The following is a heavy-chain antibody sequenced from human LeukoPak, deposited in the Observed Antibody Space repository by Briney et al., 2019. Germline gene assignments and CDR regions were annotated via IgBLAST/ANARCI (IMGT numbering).Heavy chain of an antibody. CDR1: GFTFSSYA. Sequence: GGSLRLSCAASGFTFSSYAMSWVRQAPGKGLEWVSAISGSGGSTYYADSVKGRFTVSRDNSKNTLDLQMNSLRAEDTAVYYCAKDSSRRSFDYWGQGTLISVSS. J-gene: IGHJ4*02. CDR2: ISGSGGST. D-gene: IGHD2-2*01. V-gene: IGHV3-23*01. CDR3: AKDSSRRSFDY.